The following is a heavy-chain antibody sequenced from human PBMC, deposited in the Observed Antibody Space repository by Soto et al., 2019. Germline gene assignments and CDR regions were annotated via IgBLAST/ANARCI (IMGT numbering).Heavy chain of an antibody. V-gene: IGHV1-69*13. CDR3: ARGSLALDCTTTNCPNWFDP. CDR1: RCTVITSV. Sequence: SVKDSCKPSRCTVITSVLRWVQPAAVQKVEWMGLIMPFFGTTNYAQNFKGRITISADESTTTVYMELSSLTSEDTAVYYCARGSLALDCTTTNCPNWFDPWGQGTLVTVSS. J-gene: IGHJ5*02. CDR2: IMPFFGTT. D-gene: IGHD1-26*01.